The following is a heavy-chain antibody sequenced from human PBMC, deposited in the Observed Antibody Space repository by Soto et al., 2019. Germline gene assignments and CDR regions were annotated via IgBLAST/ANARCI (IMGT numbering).Heavy chain of an antibody. CDR3: AKTKGRDSSSSPFDY. CDR2: ISWNSGSI. J-gene: IGHJ4*02. V-gene: IGHV3-9*01. CDR1: GFTFDDYA. Sequence: SLRLSCAASGFTFDDYAMHWVRQAPGKGLEWVSGISWNSGSIGYADSVKGRFTISRDNAKNSLYLQMNSLRAEDTALYYCAKTKGRDSSSSPFDYWGQETLVTVSS. D-gene: IGHD6-6*01.